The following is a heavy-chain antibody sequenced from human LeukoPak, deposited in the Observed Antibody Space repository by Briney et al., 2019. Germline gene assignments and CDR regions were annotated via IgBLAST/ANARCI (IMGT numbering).Heavy chain of an antibody. V-gene: IGHV1-2*02. CDR3: ARDAFPAAPTYDAFDI. J-gene: IGHJ3*02. D-gene: IGHD2-2*01. Sequence: ASVKVSCKASGYTFTGYYMHWVRQAPGQGLGWMGWINPNSGCTNYAQKFQGRVTMTRDTSISTAYMELSRLRSDDTAVYYCARDAFPAAPTYDAFDIWGQGTMVTVSS. CDR1: GYTFTGYY. CDR2: INPNSGCT.